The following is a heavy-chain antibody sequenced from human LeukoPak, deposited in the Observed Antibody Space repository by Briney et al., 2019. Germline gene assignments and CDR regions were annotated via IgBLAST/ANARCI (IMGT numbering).Heavy chain of an antibody. V-gene: IGHV3-23*01. CDR3: AKVKSGTRVVIIPYYFDY. CDR1: GFAFSNNA. CDR2: ISGSGDST. D-gene: IGHD3-3*01. J-gene: IGHJ4*02. Sequence: PGGSLRLSCAASGFAFSNNAMSWVRQAPRKGLEWVSSISGSGDSTYYADSVRGRFTTSRDNSKNTLYLQMNNLRAEDTAVYYCAKVKSGTRVVIIPYYFDYWGQGTLLTVSS.